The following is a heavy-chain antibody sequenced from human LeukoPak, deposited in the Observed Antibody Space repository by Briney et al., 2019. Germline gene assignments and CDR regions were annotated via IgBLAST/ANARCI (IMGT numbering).Heavy chain of an antibody. V-gene: IGHV3-7*03. Sequence: GRSLRLSCAASGFTFSSYAMHWVRQAPGKGLEWVANIKEDGSKKNYVDSVKGRFTISRDNAKNSLYLQMSGLRAEDTALYYCATPLDYYDTSGRHQGGDWGQGTLVTVSS. D-gene: IGHD3-22*01. CDR3: ATPLDYYDTSGRHQGGD. CDR2: IKEDGSKK. CDR1: GFTFSSYA. J-gene: IGHJ4*02.